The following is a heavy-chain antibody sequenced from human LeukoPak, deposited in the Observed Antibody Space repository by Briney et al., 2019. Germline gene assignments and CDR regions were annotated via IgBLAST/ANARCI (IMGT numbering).Heavy chain of an antibody. CDR2: ISASGGST. D-gene: IGHD3-22*01. J-gene: IGHJ4*02. Sequence: PGGSLRLSCAVSGITLSNYGMSWVRQAPGKELEWVAGISASGGSTNYADSVKGRFTISRDNPKNTLYLQMNSLRAEDTAVYFCAKRGVVIRVILVGFHREAYYFDSWGQGALVTVSS. CDR1: GITLSNYG. CDR3: AKRGVVIRVILVGFHREAYYFDS. V-gene: IGHV3-23*01.